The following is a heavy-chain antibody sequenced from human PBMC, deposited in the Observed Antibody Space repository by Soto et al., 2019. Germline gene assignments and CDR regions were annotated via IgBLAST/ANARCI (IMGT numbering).Heavy chain of an antibody. CDR3: ARQSLTYYYGSGSPPSDP. J-gene: IGHJ5*02. CDR2: IYPGGSDT. CDR1: GYSFTSYW. V-gene: IGHV5-51*01. Sequence: GESLKISCKGSGYSFTSYWIGWVRQMPGKGLEWMGIIYPGGSDTRYSPSFQGQVTISADKSISTAYLQWSSLKASDTAMYYCARQSLTYYYGSGSPPSDPWGQGTLVTVSS. D-gene: IGHD3-10*01.